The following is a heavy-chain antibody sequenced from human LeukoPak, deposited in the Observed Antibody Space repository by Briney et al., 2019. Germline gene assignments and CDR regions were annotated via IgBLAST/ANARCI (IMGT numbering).Heavy chain of an antibody. J-gene: IGHJ6*02. CDR2: IYYSGST. CDR1: GGSFSGYY. Sequence: PSETLSLTCAVYGGSFSGYYWGWIRQPPGKGLEWIGSIYYSGSTYYNPSLKSRVTMSVDTSKNQFSLKLSSVTAADTAVYYCARRISYYYGMDVWGQGTTVTVSS. CDR3: ARRISYYYGMDV. V-gene: IGHV4-39*01.